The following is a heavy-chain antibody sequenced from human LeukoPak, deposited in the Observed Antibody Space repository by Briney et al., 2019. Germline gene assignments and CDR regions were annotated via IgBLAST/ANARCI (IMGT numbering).Heavy chain of an antibody. Sequence: PGGSLRPSCAASGFTFSSYGMHWVRQAPGKGLEWVAVISYDGSNKYYADSVKGRFTISRDNSKNTLYLQMNSLRAEDTAVYYCAKSPPYSYGPFDYWGQGTLVTVSS. V-gene: IGHV3-30*18. D-gene: IGHD5-18*01. CDR1: GFTFSSYG. CDR3: AKSPPYSYGPFDY. J-gene: IGHJ4*02. CDR2: ISYDGSNK.